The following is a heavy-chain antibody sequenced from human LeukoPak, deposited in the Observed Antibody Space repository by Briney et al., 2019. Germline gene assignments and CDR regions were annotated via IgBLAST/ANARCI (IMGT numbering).Heavy chain of an antibody. CDR2: MNPNSGNT. CDR3: ARAGYSYGSYRNQNFDY. V-gene: IGHV1-8*01. CDR1: GYTFTSYD. D-gene: IGHD5-18*01. J-gene: IGHJ4*02. Sequence: ASVKVPCKASGYTFTSYDINWVRQATGQGLEWMGWMNPNSGNTGYAQKFQGRVTMTRNTSISTAYMELSSLRSEDTAVYYCARAGYSYGSYRNQNFDYWGQGTLVTVSS.